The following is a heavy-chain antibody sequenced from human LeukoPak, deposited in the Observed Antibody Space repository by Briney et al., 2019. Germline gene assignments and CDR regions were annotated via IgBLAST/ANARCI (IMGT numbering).Heavy chain of an antibody. CDR3: ASTVTTLVGFDY. V-gene: IGHV7-4-1*02. J-gene: IGHJ4*02. Sequence: PGRSLRLSCAASGFTFSSYAMNWVRQAPGQGLEWMGWINTNTGNPTYAQGFTGRFVFSLDTSVSTAYLQISSLKAEDTAVYYCASTVTTLVGFDYWGQGTLVTVSS. CDR1: GFTFSSYA. CDR2: INTNTGNP. D-gene: IGHD4-17*01.